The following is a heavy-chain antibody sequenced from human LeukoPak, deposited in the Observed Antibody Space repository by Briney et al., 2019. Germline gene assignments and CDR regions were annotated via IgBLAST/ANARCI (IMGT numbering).Heavy chain of an antibody. CDR3: ARTPWDRSSSWWLAD. V-gene: IGHV3-9*01. D-gene: IGHD6-13*01. CDR1: GFTFDDYA. J-gene: IGHJ4*02. CDR2: ISWNSGSI. Sequence: PGRSLRLSCAASGFTFDDYAMHWVRQAPGKGLEWVSGISWNSGSIGYADSVKGRFTISRDDAKNSLYLQMNSLRAEDTAVYYCARTPWDRSSSWWLADWGQGTLVTVSS.